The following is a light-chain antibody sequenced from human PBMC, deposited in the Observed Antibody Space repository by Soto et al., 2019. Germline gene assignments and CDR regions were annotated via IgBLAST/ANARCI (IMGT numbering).Light chain of an antibody. CDR1: SSDVGSYNL. CDR3: FSYAGSSTFDVV. V-gene: IGLV2-23*03. J-gene: IGLJ2*01. Sequence: QSALTQPASVSGSHGQSITISCTGTSSDVGSYNLVSWYQQHPGKAPKLMIYEGSKRPSGVSNRFSGSKSGNPASLTISGLQAEDEADYYCFSYAGSSTFDVVFGGGTKVTVL. CDR2: EGS.